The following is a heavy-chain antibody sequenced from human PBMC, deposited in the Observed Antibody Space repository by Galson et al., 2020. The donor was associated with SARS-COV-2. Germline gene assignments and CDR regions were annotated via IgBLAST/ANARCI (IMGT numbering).Heavy chain of an antibody. Sequence: GGSLRLSCAASGFTISNYEKNWVRKAQGKGLEWISYISDTGTNIYYADSVKGRFTISRDDAENSLYLQMTSLRAEDTAVYYCASRYLAAATCFGAFGLWGQGTMVTVSS. CDR1: GFTISNYE. CDR3: ASRYLAAATCFGAFGL. V-gene: IGHV3-48*03. CDR2: ISDTGTNI. J-gene: IGHJ3*01. D-gene: IGHD6-13*01.